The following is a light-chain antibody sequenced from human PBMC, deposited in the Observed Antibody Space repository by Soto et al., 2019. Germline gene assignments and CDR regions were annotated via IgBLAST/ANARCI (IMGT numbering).Light chain of an antibody. CDR3: QQYNNWPPS. J-gene: IGKJ5*01. Sequence: EILMTQSPATLSVSPGERATLSCRASQSVSSNLAWYQQKPGQAPRLPIYGASTRATGIPARFSGSGSGTEFTLTISSLQSEDFAVYYCQQYNNWPPSFGQGTRLEIK. CDR1: QSVSSN. V-gene: IGKV3-15*01. CDR2: GAS.